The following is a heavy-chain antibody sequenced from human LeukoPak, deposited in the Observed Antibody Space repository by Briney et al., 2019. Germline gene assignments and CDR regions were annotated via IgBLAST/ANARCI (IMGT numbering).Heavy chain of an antibody. CDR1: SGSINSGSYY. D-gene: IGHD5-18*01. CDR3: ARTTEGGYTYDYFYYYYMDV. Sequence: PSETLSLTCTVSSGSINSGSYYWNWIRQPAGKGLEWIGRIYYSGSTNYNPSLKSRVTISVDTSKNQFSLKLSSVTAADTAVYYCARTTEGGYTYDYFYYYYMDVWGKGTTVTISS. V-gene: IGHV4-61*10. CDR2: IYYSGST. J-gene: IGHJ6*03.